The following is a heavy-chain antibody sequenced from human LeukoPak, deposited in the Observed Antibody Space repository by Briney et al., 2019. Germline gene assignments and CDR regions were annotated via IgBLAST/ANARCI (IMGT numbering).Heavy chain of an antibody. Sequence: SETLSLTCTVSGGSISSSSYYWGWIRQPPARGLEWIGSIYYSGSTYYDPSLKSRITISVDMSKNQFSLKLSSVTAADTALYYCARHSGLRSPFDPWGQGTLVTVTS. CDR3: ARHSGLRSPFDP. CDR2: IYYSGST. D-gene: IGHD3-3*01. V-gene: IGHV4-39*01. CDR1: GGSISSSSYY. J-gene: IGHJ5*02.